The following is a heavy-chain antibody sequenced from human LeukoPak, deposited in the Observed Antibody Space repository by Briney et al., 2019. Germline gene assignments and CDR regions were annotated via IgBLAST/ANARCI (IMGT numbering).Heavy chain of an antibody. D-gene: IGHD3-22*01. CDR2: IIPIFGKA. J-gene: IGHJ4*02. CDR1: GYTLTSYG. V-gene: IGHV1-69*13. CDR3: ARGSCSSGYYCPQYFDY. Sequence: SVKVSCKASGYTLTSYGISWVRQAPGQGLEWMGEIIPIFGKAHYTQKFQGRLTITADESTTTAYMELSSLRSEDTAVYYCARGSCSSGYYCPQYFDYWGQGTLVTVSS.